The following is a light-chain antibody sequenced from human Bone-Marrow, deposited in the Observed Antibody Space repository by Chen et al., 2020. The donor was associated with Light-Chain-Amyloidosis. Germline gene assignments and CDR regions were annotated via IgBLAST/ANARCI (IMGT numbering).Light chain of an antibody. CDR2: DVS. CDR1: SSDVGGYNY. V-gene: IGLV2-14*01. CDR3: SSCTSSSTLWL. Sequence: QSALTQPASVSGSPGQSITISCTGTSSDVGGYNYVSWYQQHPGKAPKLMIYDVSNRTSGVSDRFSGSKSGKTASLTISGHQAEDEADYYCSSCTSSSTLWLFGGGTKLTVL. J-gene: IGLJ3*02.